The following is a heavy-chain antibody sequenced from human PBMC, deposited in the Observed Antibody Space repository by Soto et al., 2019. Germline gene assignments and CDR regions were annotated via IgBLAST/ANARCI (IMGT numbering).Heavy chain of an antibody. CDR1: GGSISSGGYY. CDR3: ATLPPRIVVVKTEIPT. Sequence: SETLSLTCTVPGGSISSGGYYWSWIRQQPGKGLEWIGYIYYSGSTYYNPSLKSRVTISVDTSKNQFSLELRAVTAADTAVYYCATLPPRIVVVKTEIPTWGQGTLVTVSS. D-gene: IGHD2-15*01. V-gene: IGHV4-31*03. J-gene: IGHJ5*02. CDR2: IYYSGST.